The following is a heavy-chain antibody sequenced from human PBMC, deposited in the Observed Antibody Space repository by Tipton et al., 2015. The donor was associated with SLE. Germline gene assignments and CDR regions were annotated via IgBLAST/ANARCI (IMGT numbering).Heavy chain of an antibody. Sequence: SLRLSGVVSGFTFSSYDMNWVRQAPGKGLEWVSHITSGGTTIYYADSVKGRFTISRDNAKKSLYLQMNSLRVEDTAVYYCARVGLPSIWGQGTMVTVSS. CDR2: ITSGGTTI. V-gene: IGHV3-48*03. J-gene: IGHJ3*02. CDR1: GFTFSSYD. CDR3: ARVGLPSI. D-gene: IGHD5-18*01.